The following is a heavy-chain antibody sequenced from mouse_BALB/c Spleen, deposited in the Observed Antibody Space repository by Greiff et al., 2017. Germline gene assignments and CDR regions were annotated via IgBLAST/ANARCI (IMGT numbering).Heavy chain of an antibody. V-gene: IGHV1-5*01. CDR2: IYPGNSDT. CDR1: GYSFTSYW. Sequence: EVHLVESGTVLARPGASVKMSCKASGYSFTSYWMHWVKQRPGQGLEWIGAIYPGNSDTSYNQKFKGKAKLTAVTSASTAYMELSSLTNEDSAVYYCTRLGSSYEDYYAMDYWGQGTSVTVSS. CDR3: TRLGSSYEDYYAMDY. J-gene: IGHJ4*01. D-gene: IGHD1-1*01.